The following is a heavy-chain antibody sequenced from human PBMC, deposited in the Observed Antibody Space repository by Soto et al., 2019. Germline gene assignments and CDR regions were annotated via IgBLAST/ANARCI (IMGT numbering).Heavy chain of an antibody. V-gene: IGHV4-4*02. J-gene: IGHJ5*02. D-gene: IGHD6-13*01. CDR2: IYHSGST. CDR1: GGSISSSNW. Sequence: SETLSLTCAVSGGSISSSNWWSWVRQPPGKGLEWIGEIYHSGSTNYNPSLKSRVTISVDKSKNQFSLKLSSVTAADTAVYYCARVKAPIAAAGTKWFDPWGQGTMVTVSS. CDR3: ARVKAPIAAAGTKWFDP.